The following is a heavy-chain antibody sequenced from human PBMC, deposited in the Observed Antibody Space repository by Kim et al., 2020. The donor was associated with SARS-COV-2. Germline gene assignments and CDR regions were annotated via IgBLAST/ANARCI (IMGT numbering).Heavy chain of an antibody. V-gene: IGHV4-39*01. J-gene: IGHJ6*02. D-gene: IGHD2-15*01. Sequence: SLKRRVTISVDTSKNQCSLKLSSVTAADTAVYYCAGGGPVLVYYYYGMDVWGQGTTVTVSS. CDR3: AGGGPVLVYYYYGMDV.